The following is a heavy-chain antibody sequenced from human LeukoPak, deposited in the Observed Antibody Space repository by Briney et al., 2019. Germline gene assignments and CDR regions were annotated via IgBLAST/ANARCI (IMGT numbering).Heavy chain of an antibody. Sequence: GGSLRLSCAASGFTFSTYAMSWVRQAPGKGLEWVSAIGGSGSGIYYADSVKGRFTISRDNSKNTLYLQMNSLRAEDTAVYYCANSYDSSGPPIWGQGTLVTVSS. V-gene: IGHV3-23*01. CDR1: GFTFSTYA. D-gene: IGHD3-22*01. J-gene: IGHJ4*02. CDR3: ANSYDSSGPPI. CDR2: IGGSGSGI.